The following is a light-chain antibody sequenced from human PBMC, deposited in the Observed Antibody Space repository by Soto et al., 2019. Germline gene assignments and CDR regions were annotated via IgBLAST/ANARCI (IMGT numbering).Light chain of an antibody. V-gene: IGLV2-14*01. CDR3: SSYSNTATPCV. Sequence: QSALTQPASVSGSPGQSITISCTGTGGDIGGYNYVSWYQQHPGTAPKLIISEVTNRPSGVSDRFSGSRSGNTASLTISGLQVEDEADYYCSSYSNTATPCVFGSGTKVTVL. CDR2: EVT. J-gene: IGLJ1*01. CDR1: GGDIGGYNY.